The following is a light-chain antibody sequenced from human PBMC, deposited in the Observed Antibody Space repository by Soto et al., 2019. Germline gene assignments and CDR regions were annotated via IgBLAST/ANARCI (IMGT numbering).Light chain of an antibody. CDR3: QQYNGPWT. CDR2: KAS. J-gene: IGKJ1*01. V-gene: IGKV1-5*03. CDR1: QSIRNW. Sequence: DIQMTQSPSTLSASVGDRVTISCRASQSIRNWLAWYQQKPGKAPKLLIYKASSLESGVPSRFSGSGSGTEFTLTISSLQPDDFATYYCQQYNGPWTFGQGTKVEIK.